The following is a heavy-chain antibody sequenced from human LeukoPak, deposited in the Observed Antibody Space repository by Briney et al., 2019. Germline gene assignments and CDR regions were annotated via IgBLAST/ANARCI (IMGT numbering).Heavy chain of an antibody. V-gene: IGHV4-34*01. CDR2: IYYSGST. CDR3: ARDRRRDGYNFDY. Sequence: SETLSLTCAVYGGSFSGYYWSWIRQPPGKGLEWIGSIYYSGSTSYSPSLKSRVTISIDTSKNQFSLKLISVTAADTAVYYCARDRRRDGYNFDYWGQGTLVTVSS. CDR1: GGSFSGYY. D-gene: IGHD5-24*01. J-gene: IGHJ4*02.